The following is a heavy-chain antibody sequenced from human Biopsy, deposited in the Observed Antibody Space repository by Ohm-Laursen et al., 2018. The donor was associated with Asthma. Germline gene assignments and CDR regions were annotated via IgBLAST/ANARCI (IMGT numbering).Heavy chain of an antibody. D-gene: IGHD2/OR15-2a*01. CDR2: NDNVEGGT. V-gene: IGHV1-24*01. CDR3: ASDFLKDYLRCDLEV. Sequence: ASVKVSCKISGYTLTDLSMHWVRQAPGQGLEWLGGNDNVEGGTKNARRFQGRVTMTEDTSTDTAYMELSSLRSDDTAVYYCASDFLKDYLRCDLEVWGQGTLVTVSS. CDR1: GYTLTDLS. J-gene: IGHJ4*02.